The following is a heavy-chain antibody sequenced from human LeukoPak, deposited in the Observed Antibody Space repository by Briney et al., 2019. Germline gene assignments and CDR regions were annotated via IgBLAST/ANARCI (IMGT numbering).Heavy chain of an antibody. CDR2: IYTSGST. CDR3: ARGSKAVADYDY. CDR1: GGSISSYY. V-gene: IGHV4-4*07. Sequence: SETLSLTCTVSGGSISSYYWSWIRQPAGKGLEWIGRIYTSGSTNYNPSLKSRVTMSVDTPKNQFSLKLSSVTAADTAVYYCARGSKAVADYDYWGQGTLVTVSS. D-gene: IGHD6-19*01. J-gene: IGHJ4*02.